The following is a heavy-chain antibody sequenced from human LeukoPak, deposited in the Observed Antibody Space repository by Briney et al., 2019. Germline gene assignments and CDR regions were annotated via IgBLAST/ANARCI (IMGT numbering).Heavy chain of an antibody. CDR1: GGSISSSSYY. J-gene: IGHJ5*02. CDR2: IYYSGST. D-gene: IGHD3-22*01. CDR3: ARDRVTDYYDSSGYYYNWFDP. V-gene: IGHV4-39*02. Sequence: SETLSLTCTVSGGSISSSSYYWGWIRQPPGTGLEWIGSIYYSGSTYYNPSLKSRVTISVDTSKNQFSLKLSSVTAADTAVYYCARDRVTDYYDSSGYYYNWFDPWGQGTLVTVSS.